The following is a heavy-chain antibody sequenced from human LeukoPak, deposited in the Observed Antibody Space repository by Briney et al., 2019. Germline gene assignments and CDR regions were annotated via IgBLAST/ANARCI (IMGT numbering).Heavy chain of an antibody. CDR3: ATIAARARFFDY. V-gene: IGHV4-38-2*02. Sequence: PSETLSLTCTVSGYSISSGYYWGWIRQPPGKGLEWIGSIYHSGSTYYNPSLKGRVTTSVDTSKNQFSLKLSSVTAADTAVYYCATIAARARFFDYWGQGTLVTVSS. CDR1: GYSISSGYY. D-gene: IGHD6-6*01. J-gene: IGHJ4*02. CDR2: IYHSGST.